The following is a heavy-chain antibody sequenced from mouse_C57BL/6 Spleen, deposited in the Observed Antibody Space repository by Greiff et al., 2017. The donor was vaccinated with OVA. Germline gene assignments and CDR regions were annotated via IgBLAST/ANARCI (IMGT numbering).Heavy chain of an antibody. D-gene: IGHD1-1*01. Sequence: VQLKESGPELVKPGASVKMSCTASGYTFTDYYLHWVKQSHGQSLEWIGYINPNNGGTSYNQKFKGKATLTVNKSSSTAYMELRSLTSEDSAFYYRATTVVDPAWFAYWGQGTLVTVSA. CDR2: INPNNGGT. CDR3: ATTVVDPAWFAY. CDR1: GYTFTDYY. V-gene: IGHV1-22*01. J-gene: IGHJ3*01.